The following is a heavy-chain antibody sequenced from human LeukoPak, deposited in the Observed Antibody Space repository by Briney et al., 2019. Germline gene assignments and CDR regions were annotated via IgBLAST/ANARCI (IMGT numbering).Heavy chain of an antibody. J-gene: IGHJ3*02. CDR2: ISYDGSNK. D-gene: IGHD6-13*01. CDR3: ARDKGYSSIENAFDI. CDR1: GFTFSSYA. V-gene: IGHV3-30-3*01. Sequence: HPGGSLRLSCAASGFTFSSYAMHWVRQAPGKGLEWVAVISYDGSNKYYADSVKGRFTISRDNSKNTLYLQMNSLRAEDTAVYYCARDKGYSSIENAFDIWGQGTMVTVSS.